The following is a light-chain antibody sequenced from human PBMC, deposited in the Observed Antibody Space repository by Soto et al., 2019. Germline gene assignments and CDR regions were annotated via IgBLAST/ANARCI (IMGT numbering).Light chain of an antibody. CDR1: QSVSNN. Sequence: EIMMTQSLATLSVSPGESATLSCRASQSVSNNLAWYQHKPGQAPRLLIYYASTRATGIPARFSGSGSGTEFTLTICSLQSEDFALYYCQQYNDWPPITFGQGTRLEIK. J-gene: IGKJ5*01. V-gene: IGKV3-15*01. CDR3: QQYNDWPPIT. CDR2: YAS.